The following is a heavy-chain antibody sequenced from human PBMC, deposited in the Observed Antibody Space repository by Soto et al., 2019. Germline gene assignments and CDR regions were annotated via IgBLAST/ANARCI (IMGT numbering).Heavy chain of an antibody. Sequence: QVHLVESGGGVVQPGKSLRLSCEVSGFTFTSYGMHWIRQAPGKGLEWVAIIWYDGSNENYADSVKGRFTISRDDSKNTRXLXXXGXXAEEAEVYYCARDHRGMVVTEVHWRAARGNDAFDLWGQGTMVTVSS. CDR3: ARDHRGMVVTEVHWRAARGNDAFDL. CDR1: GFTFTSYG. J-gene: IGHJ3*01. CDR2: IWYDGSNE. V-gene: IGHV3-33*01. D-gene: IGHD2-21*02.